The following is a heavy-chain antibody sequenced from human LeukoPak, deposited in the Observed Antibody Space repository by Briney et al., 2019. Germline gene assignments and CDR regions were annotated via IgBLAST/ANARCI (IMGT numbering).Heavy chain of an antibody. J-gene: IGHJ5*02. CDR3: ARGGCCNWFDP. CDR2: INPKSGGT. D-gene: IGHD3-10*01. V-gene: IGHV1-2*02. CDR1: GYTFTCYD. Sequence: GASVKVSCKASGYTFTCYDMHWVRQAPGQGLEWMGWINPKSGGTNYAQKFQGRVTMTRDTSINTAYMELSSLRSDDTAVYYCARGGCCNWFDPWGQGTLVTVSS.